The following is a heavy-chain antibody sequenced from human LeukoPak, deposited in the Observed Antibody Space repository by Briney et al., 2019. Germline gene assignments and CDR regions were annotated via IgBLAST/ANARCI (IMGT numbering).Heavy chain of an antibody. J-gene: IGHJ4*02. CDR3: ARSNQADDY. CDR2: INTGGSST. Sequence: GGSLRLSCAASGFTFAGSSMVWVRQAPGKGLVWVSRINTGGSSTTYADSVKGRFTISRDNAKNTLYLQMNSLRAEDTAVYYCARSNQADDYWGQGTLVTVSS. CDR1: GFTFAGSS. V-gene: IGHV3-74*01. D-gene: IGHD4-11*01.